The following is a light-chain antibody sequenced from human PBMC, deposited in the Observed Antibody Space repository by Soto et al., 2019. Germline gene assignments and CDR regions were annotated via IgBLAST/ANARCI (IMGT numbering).Light chain of an antibody. CDR2: DNN. J-gene: IGLJ2*01. V-gene: IGLV1-51*01. CDR3: WTWDSSLSVVV. Sequence: QSVLTQPPSVSAAPGQKVTISCSGSSSNIGNNYVSWYQHLPGTAPKLLIYDNNKRPSGIPDRFSGSKSGTSATLGITGLQTGDEADYYCWTWDSSLSVVVFGGWTKLTVL. CDR1: SSNIGNNY.